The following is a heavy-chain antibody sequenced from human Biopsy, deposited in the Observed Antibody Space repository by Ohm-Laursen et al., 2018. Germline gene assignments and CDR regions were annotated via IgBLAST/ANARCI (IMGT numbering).Heavy chain of an antibody. V-gene: IGHV4-59*07. D-gene: IGHD1-26*01. CDR1: GGSMTGYE. CDR2: IYYSGGT. J-gene: IGHJ3*02. CDR3: ARVEAGTYDALDI. Sequence: SDTLPLTCSVSGGSMTGYEWSWIRLAPGKGLEWIGYIYYSGGTKYNPSLASRVTFSVDMSKSQFPLKLYSVTAADTAVYYCARVEAGTYDALDIWGQGTLVAVSA.